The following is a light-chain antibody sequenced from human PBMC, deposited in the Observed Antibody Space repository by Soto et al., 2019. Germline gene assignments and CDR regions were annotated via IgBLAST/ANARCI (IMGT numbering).Light chain of an antibody. J-gene: IGLJ1*01. CDR2: DVS. Sequence: QSALTQPASVSGSPGQSITISCTGTSSDVGGYNYVSWYQQHPGKDPKLIIYDVSNRPSGVSNRFSGSKSGNTASLTISGLQAEDEADDYCISYTISSTLVFGTGTKVTVL. CDR1: SSDVGGYNY. CDR3: ISYTISSTLV. V-gene: IGLV2-14*01.